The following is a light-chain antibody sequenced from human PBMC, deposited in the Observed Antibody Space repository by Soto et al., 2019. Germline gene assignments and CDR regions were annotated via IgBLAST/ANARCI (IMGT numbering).Light chain of an antibody. Sequence: DVVVTQSPLSLAVTLGQPASISCRSSQSLLYSDGKTYLSWFQQRPGQSPRRLIYNVSRRDSGVPDRFSGSDSGTDFTLKIDRVEAEDVGVYYCMQSAHWPWTFGQGTRVEIK. J-gene: IGKJ1*01. CDR2: NVS. CDR1: QSLLYSDGKTY. CDR3: MQSAHWPWT. V-gene: IGKV2-30*01.